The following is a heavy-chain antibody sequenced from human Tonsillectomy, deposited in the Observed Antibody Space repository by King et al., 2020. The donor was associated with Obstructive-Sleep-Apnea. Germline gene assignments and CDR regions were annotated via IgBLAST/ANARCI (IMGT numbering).Heavy chain of an antibody. D-gene: IGHD3-10*01. Sequence: VQLVESGGGLVQPGGSLRLSCAASGFTFSSYAMSWVRQAPGKGLEWVSGISGSGGSTYYADSVKGRFTISRDNSKNTLYLQMNSLRAEDTAVYNWAKDGPRRGSGSNNRYYFDYWGQGTLVTVSS. CDR1: GFTFSSYA. CDR2: ISGSGGST. CDR3: AKDGPRRGSGSNNRYYFDY. J-gene: IGHJ4*02. V-gene: IGHV3-23*04.